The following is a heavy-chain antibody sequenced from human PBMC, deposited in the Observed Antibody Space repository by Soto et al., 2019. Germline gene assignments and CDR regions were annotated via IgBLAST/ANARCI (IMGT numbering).Heavy chain of an antibody. CDR3: AHSVVAGLGYYFDY. CDR1: GFSLSSTRVS. Sequence: QITLKESGPTLVKPTQTLTLTCTFSGFSLSSTRVSVGWIRQPPGKALEWLALIYWDDDKRYIPFLKSRLTLSKDTSKNQVVLTMTNMDPVDTATYYCAHSVVAGLGYYFDYWGQGTMVTVSS. CDR2: IYWDDDK. D-gene: IGHD6-19*01. J-gene: IGHJ4*02. V-gene: IGHV2-5*02.